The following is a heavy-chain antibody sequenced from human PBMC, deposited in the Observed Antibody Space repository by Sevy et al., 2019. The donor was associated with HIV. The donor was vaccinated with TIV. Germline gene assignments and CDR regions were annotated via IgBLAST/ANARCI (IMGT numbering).Heavy chain of an antibody. D-gene: IGHD2-15*01. CDR2: IYYSRTT. J-gene: IGHJ4*02. V-gene: IGHV4-59*12. CDR1: GASINNYY. CDR3: ARCARLRDDIVWFDY. Sequence: SETLSLTCTVSGASINNYYWSWIRQPPGKGLEWIGYIYYSRTTMYSPSLKSRVTISADTSKNLFSLRLNSVTAEDTAVYYCARCARLRDDIVWFDYWGQGTLVTVSS.